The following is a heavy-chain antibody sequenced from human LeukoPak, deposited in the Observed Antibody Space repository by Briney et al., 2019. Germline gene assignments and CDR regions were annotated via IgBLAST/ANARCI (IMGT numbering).Heavy chain of an antibody. V-gene: IGHV4-31*03. D-gene: IGHD5-18*01. J-gene: IGHJ3*02. CDR3: ARGDTAMVMGAFDI. CDR1: GGSISSGGYY. Sequence: SQTLSLTCTVSGGSISSGGYYWSWIRQHPGKGLEWIGYIYYSGSTYYNPSLKSRVTISVDTSKNQFSLKLSSVTAADTAVYYCARGDTAMVMGAFDIWGQGTMVTVSS. CDR2: IYYSGST.